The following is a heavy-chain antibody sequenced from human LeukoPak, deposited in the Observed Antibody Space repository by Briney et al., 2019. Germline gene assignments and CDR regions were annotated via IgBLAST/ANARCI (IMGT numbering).Heavy chain of an antibody. CDR2: IYYSGST. CDR1: GGSISINY. CDR3: ARRNYYGYFDY. V-gene: IGHV4-59*06. D-gene: IGHD3-10*01. Sequence: SETLSLTCTVSGGSISINYWSWIRQPPGKGLEWIGYIYYSGSTYYNPSLKSRVTISVDTSKNQFSLKLSSVTAADTAVYYCARRNYYGYFDYWGQGTLVTVSS. J-gene: IGHJ4*02.